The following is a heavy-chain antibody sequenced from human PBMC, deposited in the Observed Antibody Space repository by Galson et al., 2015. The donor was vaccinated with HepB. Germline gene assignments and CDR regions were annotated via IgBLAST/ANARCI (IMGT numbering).Heavy chain of an antibody. CDR3: ARDKRAPGEWLRVFDY. Sequence: SLRLSCAASGFSFRNYTMNWVRQAPGKGLEWVSYISTSSSYIYYADSVKGRFTISRDNAKNSLYLQLNSLRAEDTAVYYCARDKRAPGEWLRVFDYWGQGTLVTVSS. J-gene: IGHJ4*02. CDR1: GFSFRNYT. CDR2: ISTSSSYI. V-gene: IGHV3-21*01. D-gene: IGHD5-12*01.